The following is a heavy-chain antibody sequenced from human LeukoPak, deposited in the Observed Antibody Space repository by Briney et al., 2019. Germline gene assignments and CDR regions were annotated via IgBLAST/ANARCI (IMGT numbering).Heavy chain of an antibody. J-gene: IGHJ3*02. CDR2: IYYSGST. CDR3: ARDLVGATFGAFDI. D-gene: IGHD1-26*01. V-gene: IGHV4-31*03. Sequence: SQTLSLTCTVSGGSISSGGYYWSWIRQHPGKGLEWIGYIYYSGSTYYNPSLKSRVTISVDTSKNQFSLKLSSVTAADTAVYYCARDLVGATFGAFDIWGQGTMVTVSS. CDR1: GGSISSGGYY.